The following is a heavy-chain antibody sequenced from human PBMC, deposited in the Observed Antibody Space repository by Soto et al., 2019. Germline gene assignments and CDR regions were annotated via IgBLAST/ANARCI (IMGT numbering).Heavy chain of an antibody. CDR1: GGSVSSGSYY. J-gene: IGHJ5*02. V-gene: IGHV4-61*01. CDR3: ARDRYYYDSSGYYRFDP. D-gene: IGHD3-22*01. Sequence: PSETLSLTCTVSGGSVSSGSYYWSWIRQPPGKGLELIGYIYYSGSTNYNPSLKSRVTISVDTSKNQFSLKLSSVAAADTAVYYCARDRYYYDSSGYYRFDPWGQGTLVTVSS. CDR2: IYYSGST.